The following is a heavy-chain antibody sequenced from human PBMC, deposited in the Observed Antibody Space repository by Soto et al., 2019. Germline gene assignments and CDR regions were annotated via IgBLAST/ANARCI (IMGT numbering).Heavy chain of an antibody. V-gene: IGHV1-69*13. D-gene: IGHD3-22*01. CDR1: GGTFSSYA. CDR2: IIPIFGTA. CDR3: ARDRHIYYYDSSGYYGPLDF. J-gene: IGHJ4*02. Sequence: SVKVSCKASGGTFSSYAISWVRQAPGQGLEWMGGIIPIFGTANYAQKFQGRVTITADESTSTAYMELSSLRSEDTAVYYCARDRHIYYYDSSGYYGPLDFWGQGTLVTVSS.